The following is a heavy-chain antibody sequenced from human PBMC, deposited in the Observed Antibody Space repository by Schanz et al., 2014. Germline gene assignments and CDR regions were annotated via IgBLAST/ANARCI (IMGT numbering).Heavy chain of an antibody. CDR3: VRDTDYHFDY. D-gene: IGHD4-17*01. CDR2: IWYDGSNK. Sequence: QVQLVESGGGVVQPGRSLRLSCAASGFTFSKYGMHWVRQAPGKGLEWVAIIWYDGSNKDYADSVKGRFTISRDNSKNMLYLQMNSLRDEDTAVYYCVRDTDYHFDYWGQGTLVTVSS. V-gene: IGHV3-33*01. J-gene: IGHJ4*02. CDR1: GFTFSKYG.